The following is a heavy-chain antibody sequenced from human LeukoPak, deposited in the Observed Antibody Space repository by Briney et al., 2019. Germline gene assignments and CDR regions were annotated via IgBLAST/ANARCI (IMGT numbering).Heavy chain of an antibody. CDR3: ALYAIPGYYGMDV. V-gene: IGHV4-59*01. J-gene: IGHJ6*02. Sequence: SETLSLTCTVSGGSISSYCWSWIRQPPGKGLEWIGYIYYSGSTNYNPSLKSRVTISVDTSKNQFSLKLSSVTAADTAVYYCALYAIPGYYGMDVWGQGTTVTVSS. CDR1: GGSISSYC. D-gene: IGHD2-8*01. CDR2: IYYSGST.